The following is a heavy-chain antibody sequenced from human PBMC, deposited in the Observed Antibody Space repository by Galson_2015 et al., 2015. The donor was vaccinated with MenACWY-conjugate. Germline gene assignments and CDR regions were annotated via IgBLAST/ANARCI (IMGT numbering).Heavy chain of an antibody. CDR3: AKDLVKSYEMLTGYFSD. D-gene: IGHD3-9*01. CDR2: ISDSGRAT. Sequence: SLRLSCAVSGFPFSSYAMTWVRQAPGKGLEWVSTISDSGRATYYADSVQGRFIISRDNSKNKVFLQMNSLRAEDAAAYYCAKDLVKSYEMLTGYFSDWGQGALVTVSS. V-gene: IGHV3-23*01. CDR1: GFPFSSYA. J-gene: IGHJ4*02.